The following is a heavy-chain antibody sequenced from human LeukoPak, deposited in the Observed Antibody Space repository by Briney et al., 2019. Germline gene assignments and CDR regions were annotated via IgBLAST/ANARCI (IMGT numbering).Heavy chain of an antibody. Sequence: GGSLRLSCAASGFTFSSYEMNWVRQAPGKGLEWVSYISSGGSTIYYADSVKGRFTISRDDAKNSLYLQMNSLRAEDTAVYDCARAPYVDRALVTDGWGRGTRVTVSS. V-gene: IGHV3-48*03. D-gene: IGHD5-18*01. CDR1: GFTFSSYE. CDR3: ARAPYVDRALVTDG. J-gene: IGHJ4*02. CDR2: ISSGGSTI.